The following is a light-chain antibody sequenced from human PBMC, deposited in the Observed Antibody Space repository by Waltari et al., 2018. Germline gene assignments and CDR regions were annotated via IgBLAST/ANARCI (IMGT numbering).Light chain of an antibody. CDR2: AAS. Sequence: AIQITHSPSSLSASVGDRVTITCRASQGISYDLGWYQQKPGKAPKPLIPAASSLQSGVPSRFSGSGSGADFTLTISSLQPEDFATYFCLQDYNYPWTFGQGTKVEIK. CDR1: QGISYD. V-gene: IGKV1-6*01. J-gene: IGKJ1*01. CDR3: LQDYNYPWT.